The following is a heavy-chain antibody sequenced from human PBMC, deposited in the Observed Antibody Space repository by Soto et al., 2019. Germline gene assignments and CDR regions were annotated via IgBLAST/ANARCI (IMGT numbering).Heavy chain of an antibody. Sequence: SGTTRANPTQTLTLTCTFSGFSLSTNAVVVGWIRQPPGKALEWLALIYWNDDKRYSPSLKSRLTITKATSKNQVVLTMTNVDPVDTATYYCAREYSSSWYGHWGQGTLVTVSS. CDR1: GFSLSTNAVV. J-gene: IGHJ1*01. CDR2: IYWNDDK. D-gene: IGHD6-13*01. CDR3: AREYSSSWYGH. V-gene: IGHV2-5*01.